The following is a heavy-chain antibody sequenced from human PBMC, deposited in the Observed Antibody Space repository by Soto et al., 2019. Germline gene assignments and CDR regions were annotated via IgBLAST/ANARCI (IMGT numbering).Heavy chain of an antibody. CDR2: INPNSGGT. V-gene: IGHV1-2*02. CDR3: ARASGGVVRGVKGV. Sequence: ASVKVSCKASGYTFTGYYMHWLRQAPGQGLEWMGWINPNSGGTNYAQKFQGRVTMTRDTSISTAYMELSRLRSDDTAVYYCARASGGVVRGVKGVWGQGTTVTVSS. CDR1: GYTFTGYY. D-gene: IGHD3-10*01. J-gene: IGHJ6*02.